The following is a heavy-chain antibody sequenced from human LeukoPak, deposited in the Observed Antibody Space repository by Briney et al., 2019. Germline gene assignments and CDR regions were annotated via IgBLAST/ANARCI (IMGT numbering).Heavy chain of an antibody. J-gene: IGHJ5*02. V-gene: IGHV5-51*01. CDR1: GNSLTSYW. CDR3: ARRYYDSSGYSFDP. D-gene: IGHD3-22*01. Sequence: GESPKISFKGAGNSLTSYWHAWVRQMSGKGLEWMGIIYPGDSDTRNSPSFQGHVTISADKSISTAYLQWSSLKASDTAMYYCARRYYDSSGYSFDPWGQGTLVTVSS. CDR2: IYPGDSDT.